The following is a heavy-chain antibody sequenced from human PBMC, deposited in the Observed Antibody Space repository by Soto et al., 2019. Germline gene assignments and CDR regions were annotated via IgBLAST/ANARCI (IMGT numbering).Heavy chain of an antibody. V-gene: IGHV3-21*01. J-gene: IGHJ4*02. CDR2: ISSSSSYI. CDR1: GFTFSSYS. CDR3: ARLTGGDYEFDY. Sequence: GGSLRLSCAASGFTFSSYSMNWVRQAPGKGLEWVSSISSSSSYIYYADSVKGRFTISRDNAKNSLYLQMNSLRAEDTAVYYCARLTGGDYEFDYWGQGTLVTVSS. D-gene: IGHD4-17*01.